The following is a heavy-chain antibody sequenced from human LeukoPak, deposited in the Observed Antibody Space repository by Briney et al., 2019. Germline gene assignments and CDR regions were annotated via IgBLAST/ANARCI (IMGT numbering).Heavy chain of an antibody. CDR1: EGTFSSYA. CDR2: IIPIFGTA. V-gene: IGHV1-69*05. J-gene: IGHJ4*02. Sequence: GASVKVSCKASEGTFSSYAISWVRQSPGQGLEWMGGIIPIFGTANYAQKFQGRVTITTDESTSTAYMELSSLTSEDTAVYYCARVFGGYDYWGQGTLVTVSS. CDR3: ARVFGGYDY. D-gene: IGHD2-15*01.